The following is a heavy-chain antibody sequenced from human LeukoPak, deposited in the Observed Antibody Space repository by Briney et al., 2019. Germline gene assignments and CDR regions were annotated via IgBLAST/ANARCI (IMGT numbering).Heavy chain of an antibody. Sequence: GGSLRLSCAASGFTFSSSYMSWVRQAPGKGLEWVSIISSAGTTYYADSVKGRFTISRDNSKNTVYLQVNSLRDEDTAVYYCARDLEAANTYYFDYWGQGTTVTVSS. CDR2: ISSAGTT. D-gene: IGHD6-13*01. J-gene: IGHJ4*02. CDR1: GFTFSSSY. CDR3: ARDLEAANTYYFDY. V-gene: IGHV3-66*01.